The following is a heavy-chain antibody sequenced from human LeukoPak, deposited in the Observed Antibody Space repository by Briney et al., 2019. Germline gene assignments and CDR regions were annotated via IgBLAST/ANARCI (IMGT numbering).Heavy chain of an antibody. Sequence: GASVKVSCKASRFTFTGYYLHWVRQAPGQGLEWMGWINPNSGGTNYAQKFQGRVTMTRDTSISTAYMELSRLRSDDTAMYYCARGGPVAYYGWFDPWGQGTLVTVSS. CDR3: ARGGPVAYYGWFDP. V-gene: IGHV1-2*02. D-gene: IGHD4-17*01. CDR2: INPNSGGT. J-gene: IGHJ5*02. CDR1: RFTFTGYY.